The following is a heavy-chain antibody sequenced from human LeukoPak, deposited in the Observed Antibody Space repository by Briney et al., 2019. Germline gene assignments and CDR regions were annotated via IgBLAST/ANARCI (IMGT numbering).Heavy chain of an antibody. CDR2: VDNDGIGA. CDR1: GFTFTKYW. J-gene: IGHJ4*02. CDR3: ARDYFDI. V-gene: IGHV3-74*01. Sequence: PGGSLRLSCAASGFTFTKYWMYCIRQAPGKGLVWVARVDNDGIGASYADSVKGRFTVSRDNGKNTVFLEMNSLRPEDTAVYYCARDYFDIRGQGTMVTVSS.